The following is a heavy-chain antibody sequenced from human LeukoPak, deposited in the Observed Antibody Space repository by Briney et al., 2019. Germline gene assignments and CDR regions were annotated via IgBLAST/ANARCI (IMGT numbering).Heavy chain of an antibody. D-gene: IGHD3-22*01. CDR1: GGTFSSYA. CDR2: IIPIFGTA. J-gene: IGHJ5*02. V-gene: IGHV1-69*13. CDR3: ARRDSSGYYPNWFDP. Sequence: SVKVSCKASGGTFSSYAISWVRQAPGQGLEWMGGIIPIFGTANYAQKFQGRVTITADESTSTAYMELSSLRSEDTAVYYCARRDSSGYYPNWFDPWGQGTLVTVSS.